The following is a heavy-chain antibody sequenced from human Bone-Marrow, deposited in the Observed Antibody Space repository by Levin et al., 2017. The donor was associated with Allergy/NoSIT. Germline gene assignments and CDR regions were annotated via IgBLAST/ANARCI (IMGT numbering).Heavy chain of an antibody. CDR2: IYNSGST. J-gene: IGHJ3*02. Sequence: SETLSLTCTVSGNSISNTYYWGWIRQPPGKGLEWIGSIYNSGSTYYNPSLKSQVTISVDTSKNQFSLKLNSVTTADTAVYFCARNMSAPHSWNYSPHVFDIWGQGALVTVSS. D-gene: IGHD1-26*01. V-gene: IGHV4-38-2*02. CDR1: GNSISNTYY. CDR3: ARNMSAPHSWNYSPHVFDI.